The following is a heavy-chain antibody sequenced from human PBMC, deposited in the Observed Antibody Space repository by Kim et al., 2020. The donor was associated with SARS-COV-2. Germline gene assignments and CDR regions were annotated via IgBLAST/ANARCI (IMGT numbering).Heavy chain of an antibody. D-gene: IGHD6-19*01. V-gene: IGHV4-39*01. CDR3: ARPYTSGTYDN. Sequence: STYYNPPLKGRVAISVDTSKNQFHLKLTSVTAADTAVYYCARPYTSGTYDNWGQGTQVTVSS. CDR2: ST. J-gene: IGHJ4*02.